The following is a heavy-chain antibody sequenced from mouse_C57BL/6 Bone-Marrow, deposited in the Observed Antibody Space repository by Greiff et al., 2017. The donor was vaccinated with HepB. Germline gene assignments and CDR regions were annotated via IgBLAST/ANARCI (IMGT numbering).Heavy chain of an antibody. CDR3: ARPGGLSMDY. J-gene: IGHJ4*01. CDR1: GYAFSSSW. V-gene: IGHV1-82*01. D-gene: IGHD3-2*02. CDR2: IYPGDGDT. Sequence: QVQLQQSGPELVKPGASVKISCKASGYAFSSSWMNWVKQRPGKGLEWIGRIYPGDGDTNYNGKFKGKATLTADKSSSTAYMQLSSLTSEDSAVYFCARPGGLSMDYWGQGTSVTVSS.